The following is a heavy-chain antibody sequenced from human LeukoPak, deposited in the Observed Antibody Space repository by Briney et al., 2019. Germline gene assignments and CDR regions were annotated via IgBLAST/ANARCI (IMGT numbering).Heavy chain of an antibody. D-gene: IGHD6-19*01. Sequence: SETLSLTCTVSGGSISSSNWWSWVRQPPGKGLEWIGEIYHSGSTNYNPSLKSRVTISVDKSKNQFSLKLSSVTAADTAVYYCGRVRIAVAGPIDYWGQGTLVTVSS. J-gene: IGHJ4*02. CDR2: IYHSGST. CDR3: GRVRIAVAGPIDY. V-gene: IGHV4-4*02. CDR1: GGSISSSNW.